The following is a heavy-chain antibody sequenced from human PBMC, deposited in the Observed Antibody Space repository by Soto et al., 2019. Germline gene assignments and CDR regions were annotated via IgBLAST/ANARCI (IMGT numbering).Heavy chain of an antibody. J-gene: IGHJ3*01. V-gene: IGHV3-11*01. CDR1: GFTFRDYY. Sequence: GGSLRLSCATSGFTFRDYYFSWIRQAPGKGLEWISYISHSGKTIYYADSVKGRFTISRDDAKNTLYLQMNSLRAEDTAMYYCTRRDSGAFDVWGHGTLVTVSS. CDR3: TRRDSGAFDV. CDR2: ISHSGKTI.